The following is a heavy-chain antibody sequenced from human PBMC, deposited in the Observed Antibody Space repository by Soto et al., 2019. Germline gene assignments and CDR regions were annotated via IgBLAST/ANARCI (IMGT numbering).Heavy chain of an antibody. D-gene: IGHD6-13*01. CDR3: ARERSAAGTGWFDP. Sequence: QVQLVQSGAEVKKPGASVKVSCKASGYTFTSYDINWVRQATGQGLEWMGWMNPNSGNTGYAQKFQGRVTMTRNTSISTAYMELSSLSSDDTAVYYCARERSAAGTGWFDPWGQGTLVTVSS. CDR1: GYTFTSYD. V-gene: IGHV1-8*01. CDR2: MNPNSGNT. J-gene: IGHJ5*02.